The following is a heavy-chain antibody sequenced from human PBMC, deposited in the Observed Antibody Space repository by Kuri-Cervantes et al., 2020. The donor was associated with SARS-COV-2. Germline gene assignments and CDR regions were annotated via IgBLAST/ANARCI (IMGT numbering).Heavy chain of an antibody. CDR2: IYSCGST. CDR1: GFTVSSNY. CDR3: AFSPNFVVVSPYAFDI. J-gene: IGHJ3*02. V-gene: IGHV3-53*01. Sequence: GESLKTSCAASGFTVSSNYMSWVRQAPGKGLEWVSVIYSCGSTYYADSVKGRFTISRDNSKNTLYLQMNSLRAEGTAVYYCAFSPNFVVVSPYAFDIWGQGTMVTVSS. D-gene: IGHD2-2*01.